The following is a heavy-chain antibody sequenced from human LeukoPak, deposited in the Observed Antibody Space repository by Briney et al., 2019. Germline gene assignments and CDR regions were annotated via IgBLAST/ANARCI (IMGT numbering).Heavy chain of an antibody. CDR1: GFTFDDYA. D-gene: IGHD4-17*01. V-gene: IGHV3-9*01. CDR2: ISWNRGSI. CDR3: AKVNGGDYGDYRGYFDY. J-gene: IGHJ4*02. Sequence: GRSLRLSCAASGFTFDDYAMHWVRQAPGKGLEWVSGISWNRGSIGYADSVKGRFTISRDNAKNSLYLQMNSLRAEDTALYYCAKVNGGDYGDYRGYFDYWGQGTLVTVSS.